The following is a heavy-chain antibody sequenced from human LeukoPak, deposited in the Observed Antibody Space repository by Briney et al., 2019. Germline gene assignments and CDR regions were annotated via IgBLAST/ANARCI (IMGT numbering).Heavy chain of an antibody. V-gene: IGHV3-23*01. J-gene: IGHJ4*02. CDR2: ISGSGDST. D-gene: IGHD2-21*01. CDR1: GFTFSNYA. CDR3: ARDSTAQFLFDY. Sequence: PGGSLRLSCAASGFTFSNYAMRWVRQAPGKGLEWVSGISGSGDSTYYADSVKGRFTISRDNSKNTLYLQMNSLRAEDTAVYYCARDSTAQFLFDYWGQGTLVTVSS.